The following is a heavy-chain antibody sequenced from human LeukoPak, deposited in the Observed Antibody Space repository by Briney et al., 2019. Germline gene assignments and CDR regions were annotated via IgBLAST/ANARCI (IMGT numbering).Heavy chain of an antibody. D-gene: IGHD4-17*01. Sequence: PSETLSLTCAVSGYSISSSNWWGWIRQPPGKGLEWIGPIYYSGSTYYNPSLRSRVTMPVRTSENHFSLSLSSVTAVDTAVYYCARGMVTTGIGDGAYYMDVWGKGTTVTVSS. CDR3: ARGMVTTGIGDGAYYMDV. CDR2: IYYSGST. V-gene: IGHV4-28*01. CDR1: GYSISSSNW. J-gene: IGHJ6*03.